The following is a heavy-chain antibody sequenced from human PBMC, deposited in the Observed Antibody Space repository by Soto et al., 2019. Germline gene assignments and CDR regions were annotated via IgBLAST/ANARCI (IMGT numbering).Heavy chain of an antibody. V-gene: IGHV4-61*01. CDR1: DGYVRSGSYY. D-gene: IGHD3-3*01. Sequence: SETLSLTCTVSDGYVRSGSYYWSWNRQPPGKGLEWIGYIYYSGSTNYNPSLKSQVTISVDTSKNQFSLKLSSVTAADTAVYYCARDRRSGYYRDYWGQGTLVTVSS. CDR2: IYYSGST. CDR3: ARDRRSGYYRDY. J-gene: IGHJ4*02.